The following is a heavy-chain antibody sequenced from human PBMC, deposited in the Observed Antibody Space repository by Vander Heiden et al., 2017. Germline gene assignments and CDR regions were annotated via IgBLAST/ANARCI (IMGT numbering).Heavy chain of an antibody. Sequence: QVQLVESGGGVVQPGRSLRLSCAASGFTFRSYGIPWFSQAPGKGLEWVAVRSYYGSNKYYADSVKGRFTISRDNSKNTLYLPMNSLRAEDTAVYYCANARATGPDYYYYGMDVWGQGTTVTVSS. CDR3: ANARATGPDYYYYGMDV. CDR2: RSYYGSNK. J-gene: IGHJ6*02. V-gene: IGHV3-30*18. D-gene: IGHD1-1*01. CDR1: GFTFRSYG.